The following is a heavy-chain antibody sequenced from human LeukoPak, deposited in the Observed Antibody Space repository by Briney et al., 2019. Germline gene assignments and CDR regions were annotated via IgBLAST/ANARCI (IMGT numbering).Heavy chain of an antibody. CDR2: INAGNGNT. J-gene: IGHJ4*02. CDR3: ARDPVQGFDYGDYVFDY. D-gene: IGHD4-17*01. V-gene: IGHV1-3*01. CDR1: GYTFTSYA. Sequence: ASVKVSCKASGYTFTSYAMHWVRQAPGQRLEWMGWINAGNGNTKYSQKFQGRVTITRDTSASTAYMELSSLRSEDTAVYYCARDPVQGFDYGDYVFDYWGQGTLVTVSS.